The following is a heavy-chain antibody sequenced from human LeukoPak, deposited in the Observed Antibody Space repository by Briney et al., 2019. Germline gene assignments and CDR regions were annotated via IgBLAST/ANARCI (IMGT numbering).Heavy chain of an antibody. V-gene: IGHV3-48*03. CDR1: GFLFSSYE. CDR3: ARDMVTTLIDD. J-gene: IGHJ4*02. D-gene: IGHD4-17*01. Sequence: GGSLRLSCAASGFLFSSYEMNWVRQAPGKGREWVSYISTSGGTIYYADSVKGRFTISRDNSKNTLYLQMNSLRAEDTAVYYCARDMVTTLIDDWGQGTLVTVSS. CDR2: ISTSGGTI.